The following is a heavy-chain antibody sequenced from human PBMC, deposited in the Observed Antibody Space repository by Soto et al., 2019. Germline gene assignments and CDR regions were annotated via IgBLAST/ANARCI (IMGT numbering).Heavy chain of an antibody. CDR2: ISAYNGNT. CDR1: GYTFTSYA. V-gene: IGHV1-18*01. J-gene: IGHJ4*02. CDR3: AREYGSGSLFDF. Sequence: ASVKVSCKASGYTFTSYAMNWVRQAPGQGLEWMGWISAYNGNTNYAQKLQGRVTMTTDTSTSTAYMELRSLRSDDTAVYYCAREYGSGSLFDFRGQRSPVTVSS. D-gene: IGHD3-10*01.